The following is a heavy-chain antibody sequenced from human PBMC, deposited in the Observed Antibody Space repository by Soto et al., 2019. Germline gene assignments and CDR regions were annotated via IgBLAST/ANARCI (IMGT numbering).Heavy chain of an antibody. J-gene: IGHJ5*02. V-gene: IGHV3-30-3*01. D-gene: IGHD3-3*01. CDR2: ISYDGSNK. CDR3: AREARPRLYYDFWSGSFPRPDWFDP. CDR1: GFTFSSYA. Sequence: GGSLRLSCAASGFTFSSYAMHWVRQAPGKGLEWVAVISYDGSNKYYADSVKGRFTISRDNSKNTLYLQMNSLRAEDTAAYYCAREARPRLYYDFWSGSFPRPDWFDPWGQGTLVTVSS.